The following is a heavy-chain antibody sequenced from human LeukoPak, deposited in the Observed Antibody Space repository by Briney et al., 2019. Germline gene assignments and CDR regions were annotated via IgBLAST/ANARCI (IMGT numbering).Heavy chain of an antibody. V-gene: IGHV4-34*01. CDR3: ARISSSNWYNERGAFDV. Sequence: SETLSLTCAVYGGSFSGYYWSWIRQPPGKGPEWIGEINHSGSTNYNPSLKSRVTTSVDTSKNQFSLKLRSVTAADTAVYYCARISSSNWYNERGAFDVWGQGTMVTVSS. CDR1: GGSFSGYY. D-gene: IGHD6-13*01. J-gene: IGHJ3*01. CDR2: INHSGST.